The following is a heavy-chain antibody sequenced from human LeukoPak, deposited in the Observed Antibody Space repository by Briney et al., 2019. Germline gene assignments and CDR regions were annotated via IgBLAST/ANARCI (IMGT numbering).Heavy chain of an antibody. J-gene: IGHJ6*02. Sequence: ASVKVSCKASGYTFTSYGISWVRQAPGQGLEWMGWISAYNGNTNYAQKLQGRVTMTTDTSTSTAYMELRSLRSEDTAVYYCARLYCSSTSCYQNYYYGMDVWGQGTTVTVSS. D-gene: IGHD2-2*01. V-gene: IGHV1-18*01. CDR1: GYTFTSYG. CDR2: ISAYNGNT. CDR3: ARLYCSSTSCYQNYYYGMDV.